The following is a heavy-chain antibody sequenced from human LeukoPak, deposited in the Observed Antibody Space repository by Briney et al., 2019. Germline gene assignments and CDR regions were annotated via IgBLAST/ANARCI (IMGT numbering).Heavy chain of an antibody. CDR3: AGSPNPYYFDF. Sequence: SETLSLTCTVSGGSISSYYWSLIRQSPEKGLEWIGYIYYTVNTNYNPSLKSRVTILVDASKNQFSLNLSSVTAADTAVYYCAGSPNPYYFDFWGQGSLVTVSS. CDR2: IYYTVNT. J-gene: IGHJ4*02. V-gene: IGHV4-59*01. CDR1: GGSISSYY. D-gene: IGHD6-19*01.